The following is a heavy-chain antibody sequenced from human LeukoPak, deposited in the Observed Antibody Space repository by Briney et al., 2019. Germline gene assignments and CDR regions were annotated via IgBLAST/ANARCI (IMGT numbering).Heavy chain of an antibody. V-gene: IGHV3-21*04. Sequence: GGSLRLSCAASGFTFSSYSMNWVRQAPGKGLEWVSSISSSSSYINYADSVKGRFTISRDNAKNSLYLQMNSLRVEDTAVYYCATRGPDSSGYHDSYWGQGTLVTVSS. D-gene: IGHD3-22*01. CDR2: ISSSSSYI. CDR1: GFTFSSYS. J-gene: IGHJ4*02. CDR3: ATRGPDSSGYHDSY.